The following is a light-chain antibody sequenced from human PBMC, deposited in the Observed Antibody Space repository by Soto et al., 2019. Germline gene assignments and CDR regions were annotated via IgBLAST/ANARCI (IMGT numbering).Light chain of an antibody. J-gene: IGKJ5*01. Sequence: EIEMTQYPATLSLSPGARAPLSCRARKSVSSSYLSWYQQKPGQAPRLLIYGASSRATGIPDSFSGSGSGTDFTLTVSRLQPEDFAVYYCQQYGSSPITFCQGTRLEIK. CDR2: GAS. CDR3: QQYGSSPIT. CDR1: KSVSSSY. V-gene: IGKV3-20*01.